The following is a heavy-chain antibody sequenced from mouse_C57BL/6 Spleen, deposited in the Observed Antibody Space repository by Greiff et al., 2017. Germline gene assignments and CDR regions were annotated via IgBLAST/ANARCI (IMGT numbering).Heavy chain of an antibody. J-gene: IGHJ2*01. CDR1: GFTFSSYA. V-gene: IGHV5-4*01. D-gene: IGHD2-3*01. Sequence: EVKLMESGGGLVKPGGSLKLSCAASGFTFSSYAMSWVRQTPEKRLEWVATISDGGSYTYYPDNVKGRFTISRDNAKNNLYLQMSHLKSEDTAMYYCARDDDGYFDYWGQGTTLTVSS. CDR3: ARDDDGYFDY. CDR2: ISDGGSYT.